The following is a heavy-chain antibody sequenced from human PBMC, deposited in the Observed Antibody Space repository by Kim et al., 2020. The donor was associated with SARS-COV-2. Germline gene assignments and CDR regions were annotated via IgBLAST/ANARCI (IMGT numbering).Heavy chain of an antibody. CDR2: IYSGGSST. D-gene: IGHD1-26*01. V-gene: IGHV3-23*03. CDR3: AKDTLSYSGSYQDVYYYYYGMDV. Sequence: GGSLRLSCAASGFTFSSYAMSWVRQAPGKGLEWVSVIYSGGSSTYYADSVKGRFTISRDNSKNTLYLQMNSLRAEDTAVYYCAKDTLSYSGSYQDVYYYYYGMDVWGQGTTVTVSS. J-gene: IGHJ6*02. CDR1: GFTFSSYA.